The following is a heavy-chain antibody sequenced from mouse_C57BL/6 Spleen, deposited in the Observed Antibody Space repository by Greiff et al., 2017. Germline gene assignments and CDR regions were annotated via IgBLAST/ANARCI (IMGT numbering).Heavy chain of an antibody. CDR3: ARGGSMITGYLDY. V-gene: IGHV1-72*01. CDR1: GYTFTSYW. D-gene: IGHD2-4*01. Sequence: QVQLQQSGAELVKPGASVKLSCKASGYTFTSYWMHWVKQRPGRGLEWIGRIDPNSGGTKYNEKFKSKATLTVDKPSSTAYMQLSSLTSEDSAVYYCARGGSMITGYLDYWGQGTTLTVSS. CDR2: IDPNSGGT. J-gene: IGHJ2*01.